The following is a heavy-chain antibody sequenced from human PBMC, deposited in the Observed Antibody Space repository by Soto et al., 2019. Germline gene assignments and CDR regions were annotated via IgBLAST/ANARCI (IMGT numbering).Heavy chain of an antibody. D-gene: IGHD6-13*01. Sequence: SETLSLTGTVSGGSISSGGYYWSWIRQHPGKGLEWIGYIYYSGSTYYNPSLKSRVTISVDTSKNQFSLKLSSVTAADTAVYYCARDIQGIAAAGTAYYYYGMDVWGQGTTVTVSS. CDR2: IYYSGST. CDR3: ARDIQGIAAAGTAYYYYGMDV. V-gene: IGHV4-31*03. J-gene: IGHJ6*02. CDR1: GGSISSGGYY.